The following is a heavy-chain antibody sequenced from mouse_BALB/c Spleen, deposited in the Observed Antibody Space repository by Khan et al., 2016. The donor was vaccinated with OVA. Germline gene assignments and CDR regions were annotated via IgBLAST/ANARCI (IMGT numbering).Heavy chain of an antibody. Sequence: EVQLQESGPELVKPGASVKMSCKASGYTFTSYIMHWVKQKPGQGLEWIGYINPYNDYTKFNEKFKGEATLTADKSTSTAFMELSSLTSENAAVYCCTSGVLRLQTWFAYWGQGTLVTVSA. V-gene: IGHV1S136*01. J-gene: IGHJ3*01. D-gene: IGHD3-2*02. CDR1: GYTFTSYI. CDR3: TSGVLRLQTWFAY. CDR2: INPYNDYT.